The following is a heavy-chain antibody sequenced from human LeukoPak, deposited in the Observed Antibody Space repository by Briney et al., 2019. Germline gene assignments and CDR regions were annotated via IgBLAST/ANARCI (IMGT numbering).Heavy chain of an antibody. CDR3: ARHLPTRLRYAFDI. Sequence: PSETLSLTCAVYGGSFSGYYWSWIRQPPGKGLEWIGEINHSGSTNYNPSLKSRVTISVDTSKNQFSLKLSSVTAADTAVYYCARHLPTRLRYAFDIWGQGTMVTVSS. CDR1: GGSFSGYY. J-gene: IGHJ3*02. V-gene: IGHV4-34*01. D-gene: IGHD4-17*01. CDR2: INHSGST.